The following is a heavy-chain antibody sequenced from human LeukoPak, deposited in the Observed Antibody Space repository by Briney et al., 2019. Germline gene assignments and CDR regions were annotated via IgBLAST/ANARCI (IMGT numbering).Heavy chain of an antibody. CDR3: ARERRVGRFLDSAYYFDY. D-gene: IGHD3/OR15-3a*01. CDR1: GGTFSSYA. Sequence: SSVKVSCKASGGTFSSYAISWVRQAPGQGLEWMGGIIPIFGTANYAQEFQGRVTITADESTSTAYMELSSLRSEDTAVYYCARERRVGRFLDSAYYFDYWGQGTLVTVSS. CDR2: IIPIFGTA. J-gene: IGHJ4*02. V-gene: IGHV1-69*01.